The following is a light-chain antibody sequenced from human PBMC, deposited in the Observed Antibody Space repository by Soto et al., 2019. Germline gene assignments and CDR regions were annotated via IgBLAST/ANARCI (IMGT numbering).Light chain of an antibody. Sequence: QSALTQPPSVSGSPGRSVTISCTGTSSDVGSYNRVSWYQQPPGTAPKLMIYEVSNRPSGVPDRISGSKSGNTASLTISGLQAEDEADYYCSSYTSSSTMVFGGGTKVTGL. V-gene: IGLV2-18*02. J-gene: IGLJ2*01. CDR3: SSYTSSSTMV. CDR1: SSDVGSYNR. CDR2: EVS.